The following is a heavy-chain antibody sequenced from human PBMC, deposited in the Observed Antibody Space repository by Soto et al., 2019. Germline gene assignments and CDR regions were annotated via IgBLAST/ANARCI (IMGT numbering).Heavy chain of an antibody. CDR1: GYTFTSYD. D-gene: IGHD6-19*01. J-gene: IGHJ6*03. Sequence: QVQLVQSGAEVKKPGASVKVSCKASGYTFTSYDINWVREATGQGLEWMGWMNPNSGNTGYAQKFQGRVTMTRNTSISTAYMELSSLRSEDTAVYYCARVGKAVARHHYYYYMDVWGKGTTVTVSS. CDR2: MNPNSGNT. CDR3: ARVGKAVARHHYYYYMDV. V-gene: IGHV1-8*01.